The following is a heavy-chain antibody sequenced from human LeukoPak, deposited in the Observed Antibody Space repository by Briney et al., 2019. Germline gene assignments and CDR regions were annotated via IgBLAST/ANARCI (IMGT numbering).Heavy chain of an antibody. Sequence: GGSLRLSCAASGFTFSDYYMSWIRQAPGKGLEWVSYISSSSSYTNYADSMKGRFTISRDNAKNSLYLQMNSLRAEDTAVYYCASGKLWFGELSSFDYWGQGTLVTVSS. J-gene: IGHJ4*02. V-gene: IGHV3-11*06. CDR3: ASGKLWFGELSSFDY. CDR1: GFTFSDYY. CDR2: ISSSSSYT. D-gene: IGHD3-10*01.